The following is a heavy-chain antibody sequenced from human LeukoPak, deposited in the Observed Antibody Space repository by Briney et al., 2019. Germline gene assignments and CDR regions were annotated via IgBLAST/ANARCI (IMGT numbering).Heavy chain of an antibody. CDR3: ARGSRIFAHYDTSGYYSAFDI. V-gene: IGHV5-51*01. CDR2: IYPGDSDT. CDR1: GYSFTSYW. Sequence: GESLKISCKGSGYSFTSYWIGWVRQMPGKGLEWMGIIYPGDSDTRYSPSFQGQVTISADKSISTAYLQWSSLKASDTAMYYCARGSRIFAHYDTSGYYSAFDIWGQGTMVTVSS. D-gene: IGHD3-22*01. J-gene: IGHJ3*02.